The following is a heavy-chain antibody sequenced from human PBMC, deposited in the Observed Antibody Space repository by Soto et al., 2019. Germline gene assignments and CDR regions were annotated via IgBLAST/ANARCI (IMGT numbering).Heavy chain of an antibody. CDR3: ARDLGVPDLDSSGLMDY. V-gene: IGHV3-30-3*01. J-gene: IGHJ4*02. D-gene: IGHD3-22*01. Sequence: QVQLVESGGGVAQPGRSLRLSCAASGFTFSSYAMHWVRQAPGKGLEWVAVISYDGSNKYYADSVKGRFTISRDNSKNTLYLQMNSLRAEDTAVYYCARDLGVPDLDSSGLMDYWGQGTLVTVSS. CDR1: GFTFSSYA. CDR2: ISYDGSNK.